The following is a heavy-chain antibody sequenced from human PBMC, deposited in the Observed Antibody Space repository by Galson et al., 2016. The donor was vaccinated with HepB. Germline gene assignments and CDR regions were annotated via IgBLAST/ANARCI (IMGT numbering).Heavy chain of an antibody. V-gene: IGHV1-69*13. J-gene: IGHJ4*02. D-gene: IGHD3-22*01. CDR2: IIPIFGTP. CDR1: GGTFSSYA. CDR3: ARDRYCYDSSGYYYAGVDY. Sequence: SVKVSCKASGGTFSSYAISWVRQAPGQVLEWTGGIIPIFGTPNYAQKFQGRVTITADESTSTAYMELSSLRSEDTAVYYCARDRYCYDSSGYYYAGVDYWGQGTLVTVSS.